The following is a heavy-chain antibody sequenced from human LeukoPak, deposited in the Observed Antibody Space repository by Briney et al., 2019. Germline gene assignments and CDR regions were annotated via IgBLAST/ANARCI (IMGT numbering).Heavy chain of an antibody. Sequence: GASVKVSCKASGYTFTGYYMHWVRQAPGQGLEWMGRINPNSGGTNYAQKFQGRVTMTRDTSISTACMELSRLRSDDTAVYYCARDLGYYYDSSGYYENWFDPWGQGTLVTVSS. CDR1: GYTFTGYY. D-gene: IGHD3-22*01. CDR3: ARDLGYYYDSSGYYENWFDP. V-gene: IGHV1-2*06. CDR2: INPNSGGT. J-gene: IGHJ5*02.